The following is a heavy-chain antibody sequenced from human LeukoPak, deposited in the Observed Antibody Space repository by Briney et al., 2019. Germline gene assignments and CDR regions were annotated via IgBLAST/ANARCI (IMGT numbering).Heavy chain of an antibody. CDR2: ISWNSGSI. CDR1: GFTFDDYA. D-gene: IGHD2-2*02. CDR3: AKLPNPRGRSSTSCYTDDY. J-gene: IGHJ4*02. V-gene: IGHV3-9*01. Sequence: PGGSLRLSCAASGFTFDDYAMHWVRQAPGKGLEWVSGISWNSGSIGYADSVKGRFTISRDNAKNSLYLQMNSLRAEDTALYYCAKLPNPRGRSSTSCYTDDYWGQGTLVTVSS.